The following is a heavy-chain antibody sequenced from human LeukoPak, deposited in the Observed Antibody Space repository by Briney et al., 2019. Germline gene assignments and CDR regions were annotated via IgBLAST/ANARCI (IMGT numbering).Heavy chain of an antibody. CDR2: IIPIFGTA. D-gene: IGHD2-21*02. V-gene: IGHV1-69*05. Sequence: SVKVSCKASGGTFSSYAISWVRQAPGQGLEWMGGIIPIFGTANYAQKFQGRVTITTDESTSTAYMELSSLRSGDTAVYYCARETAYYWYFDLWGRGTLVTVSS. J-gene: IGHJ2*01. CDR3: ARETAYYWYFDL. CDR1: GGTFSSYA.